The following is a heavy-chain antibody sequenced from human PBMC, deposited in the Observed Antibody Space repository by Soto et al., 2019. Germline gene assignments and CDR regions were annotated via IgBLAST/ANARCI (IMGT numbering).Heavy chain of an antibody. CDR2: INPDTGDT. CDR3: ARGPQLWLPPSDY. CDR1: GFTLTRYH. Sequence: GGPVKGSRKTSGFTLTRYHIHLGRQAPGQGLEWMGWINPDTGDTKYAQRFQGRVALTSDTSINTAYMDLSRLRPDDTAVFYCARGPQLWLPPSDYWGQGTLVTVSS. D-gene: IGHD5-18*01. J-gene: IGHJ4*02. V-gene: IGHV1-2*02.